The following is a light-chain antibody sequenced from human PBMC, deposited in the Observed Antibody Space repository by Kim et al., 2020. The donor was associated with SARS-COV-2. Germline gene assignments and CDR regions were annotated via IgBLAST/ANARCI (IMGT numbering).Light chain of an antibody. CDR2: GAS. J-gene: IGKJ1*01. CDR1: QSVSSNY. CDR3: QQYGSSPRT. V-gene: IGKV3-20*01. Sequence: YPGERATLSCRASQSVSSNYLGWYQQKPGQAPRLLIYGASSRATGIPDRFSGSGSGTDFTLTISRLEPEDFAVYYCQQYGSSPRTFGQGTKVDIK.